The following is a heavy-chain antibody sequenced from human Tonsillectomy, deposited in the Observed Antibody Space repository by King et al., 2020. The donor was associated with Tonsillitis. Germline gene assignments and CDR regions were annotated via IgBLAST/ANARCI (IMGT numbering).Heavy chain of an antibody. CDR2: IYYSGST. CDR1: GGSISSSSYY. D-gene: IGHD2-2*01. J-gene: IGHJ4*02. CDR3: AGHRKSQLPDDY. Sequence: LQLQESGPGLVKPSETLSLTCTVSGGSISSSSYYWGWIRQPPGKGLEWIGSIYYSGSTYYNPSLKSRVTISVDTSKNQFSLKLSSVTAADTAVYYCAGHRKSQLPDDYWGQGTLVTVSS. V-gene: IGHV4-39*01.